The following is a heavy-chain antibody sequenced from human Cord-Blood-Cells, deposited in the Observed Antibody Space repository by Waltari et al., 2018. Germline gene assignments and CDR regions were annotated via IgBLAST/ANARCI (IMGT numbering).Heavy chain of an antibody. CDR3: ARGRGGYSSSWYIDY. V-gene: IGHV1-2*02. Sequence: QVQLVQSGAEVKKPGASVKVSCKASVYTFTGYYMHWVRKVSGQGLEWMGWINPNSGGTNYAQKFQGRVTMTRDTSISTAYMELSRLRSDDTAVYYCARGRGGYSSSWYIDYWGQGTLVTVSS. CDR1: VYTFTGYY. D-gene: IGHD6-13*01. J-gene: IGHJ4*02. CDR2: INPNSGGT.